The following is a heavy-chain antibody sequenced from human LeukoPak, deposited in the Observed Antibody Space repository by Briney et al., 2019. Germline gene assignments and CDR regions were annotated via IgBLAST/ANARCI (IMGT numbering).Heavy chain of an antibody. Sequence: SVNVSLKCEVCGEGKVSCFWRWLRQSNGKGLECIGRIHTSLCDNYNPSLKSRVTMSLDPSKNLFSLKVTSVTAADTAVYFCAREITGPPTYYYYYMDVLGEGTTVTVSS. CDR1: GEGKVSCF. J-gene: IGHJ6*03. CDR3: AREITGPPTYYYYYMDV. V-gene: IGHV4-4*07. CDR2: IHTSLCD. D-gene: IGHD2-8*02.